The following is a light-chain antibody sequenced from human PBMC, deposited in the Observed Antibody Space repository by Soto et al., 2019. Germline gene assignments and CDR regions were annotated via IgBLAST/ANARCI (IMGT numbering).Light chain of an antibody. CDR3: QQHNQWPIT. CDR2: YIS. Sequence: EIVLTQSPATLSLSPGERATLSCRASQSVRSSLAWYQQKPGQAPRLLIYYISTRATGIPARFSGSGSGTEFTLTINSLQSEDSAVYYCQQHNQWPITFGQGTRLEIK. CDR1: QSVRSS. J-gene: IGKJ5*01. V-gene: IGKV3-11*01.